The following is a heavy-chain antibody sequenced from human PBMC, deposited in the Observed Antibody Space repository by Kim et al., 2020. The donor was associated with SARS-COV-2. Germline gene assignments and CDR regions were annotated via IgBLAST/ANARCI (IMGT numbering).Heavy chain of an antibody. CDR2: IYYSGST. V-gene: IGHV4-39*01. Sequence: SETLSLTCTVSGGSISSSSYYWGWIRQPPGKGLEWIGSIYYSGSTYYNPSLKSRVTISVDTSKNQFSLKLSSVTAADTAVYYCARPLGTGFRMYGGYGWFDPWGQGTLGTGSS. J-gene: IGHJ5*02. D-gene: IGHD5-12*01. CDR3: ARPLGTGFRMYGGYGWFDP. CDR1: GGSISSSSYY.